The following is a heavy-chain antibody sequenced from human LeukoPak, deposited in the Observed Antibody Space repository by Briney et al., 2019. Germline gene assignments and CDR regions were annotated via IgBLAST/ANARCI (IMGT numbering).Heavy chain of an antibody. Sequence: GGSLRLSCAASGFTFSSYEMNWVRQAPGKGLEWVSSISSSSSYIYYADSVKGRFTISRDNAKNSLYLQMNSLRAEDTAVYYCARDFPSSSIGYYYMDVWGKGTTVTVSS. CDR1: GFTFSSYE. D-gene: IGHD6-13*01. V-gene: IGHV3-21*01. CDR3: ARDFPSSSIGYYYMDV. J-gene: IGHJ6*03. CDR2: ISSSSSYI.